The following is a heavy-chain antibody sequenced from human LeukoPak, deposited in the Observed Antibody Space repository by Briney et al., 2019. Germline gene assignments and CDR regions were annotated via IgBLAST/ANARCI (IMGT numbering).Heavy chain of an antibody. CDR1: GGSFSGYY. D-gene: IGHD3-10*01. J-gene: IGHJ3*02. CDR2: INHSGST. Sequence: SETLSLTCAVYGGSFSGYYWSWIRQPPGKGLEWIGEINHSGSTNYNPSLKSRVTTSVDTSKNQFSLKLSSVTAADTAVYYCARTYYYGSGSYHAFDIWGQGTMVTVSS. CDR3: ARTYYYGSGSYHAFDI. V-gene: IGHV4-34*01.